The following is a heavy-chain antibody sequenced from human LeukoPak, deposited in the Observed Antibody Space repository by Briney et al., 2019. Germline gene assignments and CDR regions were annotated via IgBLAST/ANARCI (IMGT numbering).Heavy chain of an antibody. D-gene: IGHD1-26*01. V-gene: IGHV4-39*01. CDR2: IYYSGST. CDR3: ARGGSYSYYFDC. CDR1: GGSLSSSSYY. Sequence: SETLSLTCTVSGGSLSSSSYYWGWIRQPPGKGLEWLGSIYYSGSTYYNPSLKSRVTISVDTSKNQFSRKLSSGTAADTAVYYCARGGSYSYYFDCWGQGALVTVSS. J-gene: IGHJ4*02.